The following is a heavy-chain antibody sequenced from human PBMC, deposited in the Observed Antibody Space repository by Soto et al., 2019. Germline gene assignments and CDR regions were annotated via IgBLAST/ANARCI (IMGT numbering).Heavy chain of an antibody. D-gene: IGHD2-21*02. CDR2: TRNKANSYTT. CDR1: GFTFSDHY. V-gene: IGHV3-72*01. CDR3: ARVALAYCGGDCSDWYFDL. J-gene: IGHJ2*01. Sequence: EVQLVESGGGLVQPGGSLRLSCAASGFTFSDHYMDWVRQAPGKGLEWVGRTRNKANSYTTEYAASVKGRFIISRDDSKHSLYLQMHSLKAEDTAVYYCARVALAYCGGDCSDWYFDLWGRGTLVTVSS.